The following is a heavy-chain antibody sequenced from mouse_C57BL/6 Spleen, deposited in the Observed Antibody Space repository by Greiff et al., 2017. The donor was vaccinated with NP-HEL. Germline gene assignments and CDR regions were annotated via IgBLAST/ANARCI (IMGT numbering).Heavy chain of an antibody. J-gene: IGHJ4*01. V-gene: IGHV14-4*01. D-gene: IGHD1-1*01. CDR1: GFNIKDDY. Sequence: VQLQQSGAELVRPGASVKLSCTASGFNIKDDYMHWVKQRPEQGLEWIGWIDPENGDTESASKFQGKATITADTSSNTAYLQLSSLTSEDTAVYYCTRITTVVGAMDYWGQGTSVTVSA. CDR3: TRITTVVGAMDY. CDR2: IDPENGDT.